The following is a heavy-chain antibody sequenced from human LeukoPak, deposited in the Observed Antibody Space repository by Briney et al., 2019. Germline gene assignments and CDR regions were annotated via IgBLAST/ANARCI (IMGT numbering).Heavy chain of an antibody. CDR3: AATERLNWILY. CDR2: IVDSGSS. CDR1: GCYLSSYY. D-gene: IGHD3-9*01. Sequence: PSETLSLTCTVSGCYLSSYYWSWTRQPLGKGLEWIAYIVDSGSSTHNTSLKSRVTISVDTPKNQLSLNLASVNAADTPVYYCAATERLNWILYCGQGNLVTVSS. J-gene: IGHJ4*02. V-gene: IGHV4-59*13.